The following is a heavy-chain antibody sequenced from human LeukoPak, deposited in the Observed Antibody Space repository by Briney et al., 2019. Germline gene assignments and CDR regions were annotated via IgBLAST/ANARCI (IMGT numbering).Heavy chain of an antibody. CDR3: ARDLTYNYETTGDY. CDR2: ISSSGSTI. V-gene: IGHV3-48*02. CDR1: GFSFSSYS. Sequence: QPGGSLRLSCAASGFSFSSYSMNWVRQAPGKGLEWVSYISSSGSTIYYADSVKGRFTISRDNAKNSLYLQMNSLRDEDTAVYYCARDLTYNYETTGDYWGQGTLVTVSS. J-gene: IGHJ4*02. D-gene: IGHD3-22*01.